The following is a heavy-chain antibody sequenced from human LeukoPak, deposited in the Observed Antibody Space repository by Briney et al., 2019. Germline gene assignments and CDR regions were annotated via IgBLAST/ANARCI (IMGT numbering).Heavy chain of an antibody. J-gene: IGHJ4*02. Sequence: GGSLRLSCAASGFTFSNFEMNWVRQAPGKGLEWVSSISSSSTYIFYADSLKGRFTISRDNAKNSLYLQMNSLRAEDTAVYYCARASLGATYFDYWGQGTLVTVSS. V-gene: IGHV3-21*01. CDR3: ARASLGATYFDY. CDR2: ISSSSTYI. D-gene: IGHD1-26*01. CDR1: GFTFSNFE.